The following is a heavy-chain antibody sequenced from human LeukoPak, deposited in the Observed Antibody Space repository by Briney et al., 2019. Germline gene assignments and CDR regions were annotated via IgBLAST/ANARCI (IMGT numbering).Heavy chain of an antibody. J-gene: IGHJ6*03. D-gene: IGHD1-26*01. V-gene: IGHV3-21*01. Sequence: GGSLRLSCAASGFTFSSHSMNWVRQAPGKGLEWVSSITSTSSYIYYADSVKGRFTISRDNAKSSLYLQMNSLRDEDTAVYYCARDPYSGSYGDYYYYYMDVWGKGTTVTISS. CDR2: ITSTSSYI. CDR1: GFTFSSHS. CDR3: ARDPYSGSYGDYYYYYMDV.